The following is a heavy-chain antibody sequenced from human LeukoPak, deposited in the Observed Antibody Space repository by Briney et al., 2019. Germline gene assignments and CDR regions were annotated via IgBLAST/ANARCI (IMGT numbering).Heavy chain of an antibody. CDR2: ISSSGSTI. Sequence: GGSLRLSCAASGFTFSSYEMNWVRQAPGKGLEWVSYISSSGSTIYYADSVKGRFTISRDNAKNSLYLQMNSLRAEDTAVYYCARGGAYSGYDSNYYFDYGGQGTLVTVSS. D-gene: IGHD5-12*01. CDR3: ARGGAYSGYDSNYYFDY. J-gene: IGHJ4*02. CDR1: GFTFSSYE. V-gene: IGHV3-48*03.